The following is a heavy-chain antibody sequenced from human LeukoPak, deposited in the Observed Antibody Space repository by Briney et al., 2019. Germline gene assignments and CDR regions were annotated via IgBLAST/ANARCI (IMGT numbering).Heavy chain of an antibody. Sequence: PGGSLRLSCAASGFTFSNYDMHWVRQAPGKGLEWVAVIWFDGSNKFYADSVKGRFIISRDNSKNTLYLQMNSLRAEDTAVYNCASSAGALIDCWGQGTLVIVSS. V-gene: IGHV3-33*01. CDR2: IWFDGSNK. CDR1: GFTFSNYD. CDR3: ASSAGALIDC. J-gene: IGHJ4*02. D-gene: IGHD6-19*01.